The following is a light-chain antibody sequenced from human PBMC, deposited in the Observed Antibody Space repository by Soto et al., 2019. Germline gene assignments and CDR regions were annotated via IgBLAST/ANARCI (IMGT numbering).Light chain of an antibody. V-gene: IGLV1-40*01. CDR3: QSYVSSSLSGFV. CDR2: ANS. CDR1: SSNLGAGYD. Sequence: QSVLTQPPSVSGAPGQRVTISCTGNSSNLGAGYDVHWYQQLPGAAPKLLIYANSNRPSGVPDRFSCSKSGISASLSITGLQDDTEDDYYCQSYVSSSLSGFVFGSGTKLTVL. J-gene: IGLJ1*01.